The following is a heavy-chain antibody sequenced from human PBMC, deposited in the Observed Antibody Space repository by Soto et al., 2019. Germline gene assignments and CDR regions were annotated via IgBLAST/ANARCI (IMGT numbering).Heavy chain of an antibody. D-gene: IGHD3-3*01. CDR1: GGSISSDY. Sequence: PSETLSLTCTVSGGSISSDYWSWFRQPPGKGLEWIGYIYYSGITNYNPSLKSRVTISLDTSKNQFSLKLSSVTAADTAVYYCARGPLLRFLEWLAYRTLDYWGQGTLVTVSS. V-gene: IGHV4-59*01. CDR2: IYYSGIT. CDR3: ARGPLLRFLEWLAYRTLDY. J-gene: IGHJ4*02.